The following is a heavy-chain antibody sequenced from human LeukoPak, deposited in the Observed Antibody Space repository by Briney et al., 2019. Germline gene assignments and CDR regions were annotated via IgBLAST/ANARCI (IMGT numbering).Heavy chain of an antibody. D-gene: IGHD3-10*01. J-gene: IGHJ6*02. CDR3: AATGPTLLWFGEEYYYGMDV. V-gene: IGHV4-4*07. Sequence: SETLSLTCTVSGGSISSYYWSWIRQPAGKGLEWIGRIYTSGSTNYNPSLKSRVTMSVDTSKNQFSLKLSSVTAADTAVYYCAATGPTLLWFGEEYYYGMDVWGQGTTVIVSS. CDR2: IYTSGST. CDR1: GGSISSYY.